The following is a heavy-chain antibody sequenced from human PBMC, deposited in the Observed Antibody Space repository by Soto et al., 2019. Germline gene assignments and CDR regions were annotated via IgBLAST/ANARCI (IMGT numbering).Heavy chain of an antibody. V-gene: IGHV3-7*01. Sequence: GGSLRLSCAASGFTFSSYWMIWVRQAPGKGLEWVANIKEDGSEKYYVDSVKGRFTISRDNAKNSLYLQMNSLRVEDTAVYYCATDPGDGYYDYWGQGXLVTVSS. CDR2: IKEDGSEK. CDR3: ATDPGDGYYDY. J-gene: IGHJ4*02. CDR1: GFTFSSYW. D-gene: IGHD1-26*01.